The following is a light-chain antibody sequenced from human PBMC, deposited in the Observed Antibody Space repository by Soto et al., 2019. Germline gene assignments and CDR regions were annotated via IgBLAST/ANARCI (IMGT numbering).Light chain of an antibody. V-gene: IGLV2-14*01. CDR2: DVS. Sequence: QSARTQPASVSGSPGQSITISCTGTSSDVGGYNHVSWYQQHPGKVPKLMIYDVSNRPSGVSNRFSGSKSGNTASLTISGLQAEDEADYYCSSYTSSSTVVFGGGTKLTVL. J-gene: IGLJ2*01. CDR3: SSYTSSSTVV. CDR1: SSDVGGYNH.